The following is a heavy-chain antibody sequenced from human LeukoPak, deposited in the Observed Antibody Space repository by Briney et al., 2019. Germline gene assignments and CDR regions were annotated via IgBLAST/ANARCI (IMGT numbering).Heavy chain of an antibody. J-gene: IGHJ4*02. Sequence: PGGSLRLSCAASGFTFSSYEMNCVRQAPGKGLEWVSYISSSGSTIYYADSVKGRFTISRDNAKNSLYLQMNSLRAEDTAVYYCAREIRYCSGSKCYLFDYWGQGTLVTVSS. CDR3: AREIRYCSGSKCYLFDY. CDR1: GFTFSSYE. D-gene: IGHD2-15*01. CDR2: ISSSGSTI. V-gene: IGHV3-48*03.